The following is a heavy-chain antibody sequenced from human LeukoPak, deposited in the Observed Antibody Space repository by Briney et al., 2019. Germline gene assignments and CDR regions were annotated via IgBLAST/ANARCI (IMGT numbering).Heavy chain of an antibody. D-gene: IGHD3-22*01. CDR1: GGSISSGGYY. CDR2: IYYSGST. Sequence: PSETLSLTCTVSGGSISSGGYYWSWIRQHPGKGLEWIGYIYYSGSTYYNPSLKSRVTISEDTSKNQFSLKLSSVTAADTAVYYCARQEDYYDSSGYLDNDAFDIWGQGTMVTVSS. V-gene: IGHV4-31*03. CDR3: ARQEDYYDSSGYLDNDAFDI. J-gene: IGHJ3*02.